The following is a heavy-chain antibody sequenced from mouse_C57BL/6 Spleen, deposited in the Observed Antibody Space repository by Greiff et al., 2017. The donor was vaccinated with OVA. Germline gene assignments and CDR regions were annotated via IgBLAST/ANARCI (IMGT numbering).Heavy chain of an antibody. Sequence: VQLQQSGPELVKPGASVKISCKASGYSFTGYYMNWVKQSPEKSLEWIGEINPSTGGTTYNQKFKAKATLTVDKSSSTAYMQLKSLTSEDSAVYYCARRSSGLYYFDYWGQGTTLTVSS. CDR3: ARRSSGLYYFDY. J-gene: IGHJ2*01. CDR1: GYSFTGYY. D-gene: IGHD3-2*02. V-gene: IGHV1-42*01. CDR2: INPSTGGT.